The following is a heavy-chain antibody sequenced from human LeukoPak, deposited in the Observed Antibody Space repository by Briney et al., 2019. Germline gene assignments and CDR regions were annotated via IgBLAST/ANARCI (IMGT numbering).Heavy chain of an antibody. CDR3: ATYPTALNS. CDR1: GFTVSSNY. V-gene: IGHV3-53*01. D-gene: IGHD2-2*02. J-gene: IGHJ4*02. Sequence: PGGSLRLSCAASGFTVSSNYMTWVRQAPGKGLEWVSLIYSAGSTYYADSVKGRFVISRDSASNTLYLRMNNLRAEDTAVYYCATYPTALNSWGQGTLVTVSS. CDR2: IYSAGST.